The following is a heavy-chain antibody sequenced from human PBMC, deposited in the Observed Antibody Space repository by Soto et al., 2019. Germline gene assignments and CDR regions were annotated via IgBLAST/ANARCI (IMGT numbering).Heavy chain of an antibody. CDR3: ARDLYSPANSSYYDFWSGYYTSYYYYGMDV. J-gene: IGHJ6*02. Sequence: EVQLVESGGGLVQPGGSLRLSCAASGFTFSSYEMNWVRQAPGKGLEWVSYISSSGSTIYYADSVKGRFTISRDNAKNSLYLQMNSLRAEDTAVYYCARDLYSPANSSYYDFWSGYYTSYYYYGMDVWGQGTTVTVSS. CDR2: ISSSGSTI. V-gene: IGHV3-48*03. D-gene: IGHD3-3*01. CDR1: GFTFSSYE.